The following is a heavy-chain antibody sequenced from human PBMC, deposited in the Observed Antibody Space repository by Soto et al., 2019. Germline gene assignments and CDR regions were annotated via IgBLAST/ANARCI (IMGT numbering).Heavy chain of an antibody. CDR1: GFPFSDYY. Sequence: GGSLRLSCAASGFPFSDYYMSWIRQAPGKGLEWVSYISSSSSYTNYADSVKGRFTISRDNAKNSLHLQMNSLRAEDTAVYYCARLYRLNWFDPWGQGTLVTVSS. D-gene: IGHD3-16*01. J-gene: IGHJ5*02. CDR3: ARLYRLNWFDP. CDR2: ISSSSSYT. V-gene: IGHV3-11*06.